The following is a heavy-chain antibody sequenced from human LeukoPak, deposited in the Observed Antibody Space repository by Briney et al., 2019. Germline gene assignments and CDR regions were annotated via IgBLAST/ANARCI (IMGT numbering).Heavy chain of an antibody. CDR1: GYTFTSYY. CDR3: ARDLRYNWNYGPNWFDP. CDR2: INPSGGST. Sequence: ASVKVSCKASGYTFTSYYMHWVRQAPGQGLEWMGIINPSGGSTSYAQKLQGRVTMTTDTSTSTAYMELRSLRSDDTAVYYCARDLRYNWNYGPNWFDPWGQGTLVTVSS. D-gene: IGHD1-7*01. V-gene: IGHV1-46*01. J-gene: IGHJ5*02.